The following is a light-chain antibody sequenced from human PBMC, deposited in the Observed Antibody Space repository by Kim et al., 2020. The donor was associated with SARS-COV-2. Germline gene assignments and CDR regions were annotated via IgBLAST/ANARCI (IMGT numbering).Light chain of an antibody. J-gene: IGKJ2*01. CDR3: QQYNNWPPFT. CDR2: GAS. V-gene: IGKV3-15*01. Sequence: EIVMTQSPATLSVSPGERVTLSCRASQSVSSKLAWYQHKPGRPPRLLIYGASTRATGIPARFSGSGSGTDFTLNISSLQSEDFADYYCQQYNNWPPFTFGQGTKLEI. CDR1: QSVSSK.